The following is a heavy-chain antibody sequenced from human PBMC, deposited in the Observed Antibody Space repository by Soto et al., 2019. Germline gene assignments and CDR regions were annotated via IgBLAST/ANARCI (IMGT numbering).Heavy chain of an antibody. CDR2: ISYDGSNK. CDR3: ARGGDEGYCSGGSCYDYYYYYGMDV. D-gene: IGHD2-15*01. V-gene: IGHV3-30-3*01. Sequence: QVQLVESGGGVVQPGRSLRLSCAASGFTFSSYAMHWVRQAPGKGLEWVAVISYDGSNKYYADSVKGRFTISRDNSKNTLYLQMNSLRAEDTAVYYCARGGDEGYCSGGSCYDYYYYYGMDVWGQGTTVTVSS. CDR1: GFTFSSYA. J-gene: IGHJ6*02.